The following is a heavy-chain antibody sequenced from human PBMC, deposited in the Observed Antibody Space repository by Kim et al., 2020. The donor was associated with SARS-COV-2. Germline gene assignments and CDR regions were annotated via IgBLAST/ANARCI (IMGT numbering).Heavy chain of an antibody. CDR2: ISGSGGST. Sequence: GGSLRLSCAASGFTFSSYAMSWVRQAPGKGLEWVSAISGSGGSTYYADSVKGRFTISRDNSKNTLYLQMNSLRAEDTAVYYCAPIRGYSYGYGFDYWGQGTLVTVSS. J-gene: IGHJ4*02. CDR1: GFTFSSYA. V-gene: IGHV3-23*01. CDR3: APIRGYSYGYGFDY. D-gene: IGHD5-18*01.